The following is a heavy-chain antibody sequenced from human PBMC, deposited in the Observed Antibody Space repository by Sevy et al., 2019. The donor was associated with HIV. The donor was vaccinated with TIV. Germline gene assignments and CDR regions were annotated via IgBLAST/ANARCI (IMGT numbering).Heavy chain of an antibody. CDR2: ISSSGSTI. V-gene: IGHV3-48*01. J-gene: IGHJ6*02. CDR1: GFTFSSYS. CDR3: AREVDYDFWRNYGMDV. D-gene: IGHD3-3*01. Sequence: GGSLRLSCAASGFTFSSYSMNRVRQAPGKGLEWVSYISSSGSTIYYADSVKGRFTISRDNAKNSLYLQMNSLRAEDTAVYYCAREVDYDFWRNYGMDVWGQGTTVTVSS.